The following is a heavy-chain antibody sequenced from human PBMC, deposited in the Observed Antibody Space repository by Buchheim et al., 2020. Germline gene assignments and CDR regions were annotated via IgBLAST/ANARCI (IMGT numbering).Heavy chain of an antibody. D-gene: IGHD3-16*01. CDR2: ISRSGDAT. CDR1: GFTFSNSA. V-gene: IGHV3-23*01. J-gene: IGHJ4*02. CDR3: AKGEEPYDY. Sequence: EAQLLESGGGLVQPGGSLRLSCAVSGFTFSNSAMTWVRQAPGKGLEWVSAISRSGDATYYADSVMGRFTISRDTSKNTLILQKNSRRGDDTAVDYCAKGEEPYDYWGLGT.